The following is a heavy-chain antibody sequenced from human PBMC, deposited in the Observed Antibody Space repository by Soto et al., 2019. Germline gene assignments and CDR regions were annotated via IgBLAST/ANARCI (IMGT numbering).Heavy chain of an antibody. CDR2: IDSNGRNS. CDR3: ASEPYTLNYAGY. CDR1: GFTFRKYY. J-gene: IGHJ1*01. V-gene: IGHV3-74*01. D-gene: IGHD2-2*01. Sequence: EVQLVESGGALVQPGGSLRLSCEASGFTFRKYYMHWVRQAPGKGLMWVARIDSNGRNSVYADSVKGRFTVSRDNAKNTLFLQMDSLTAEDTAVYYCASEPYTLNYAGYWGQGTQVTVS.